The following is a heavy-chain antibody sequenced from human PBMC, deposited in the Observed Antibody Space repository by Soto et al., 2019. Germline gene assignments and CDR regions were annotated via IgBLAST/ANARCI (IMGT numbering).Heavy chain of an antibody. CDR2: IYYSGST. Sequence: PSETLSLTCAVSGDSISSGYYWAWIRQPPGKGLEWIGSIYYSGSTYCNPSLKSRVTISVDTSKNQFSLKLSSVTAADTAVYYCAGTIVGATGYYYYYGMDVWGQGTTVTVSS. J-gene: IGHJ6*02. CDR3: AGTIVGATGYYYYYGMDV. CDR1: GDSISSGYY. V-gene: IGHV4-38-2*01. D-gene: IGHD1-26*01.